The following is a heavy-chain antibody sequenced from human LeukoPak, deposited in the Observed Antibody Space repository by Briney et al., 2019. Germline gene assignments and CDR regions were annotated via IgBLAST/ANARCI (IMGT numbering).Heavy chain of an antibody. CDR1: GFTVSSNY. Sequence: GRSLRLSCAASGFTVSSNYMSWVRQAPGKGLEWVSVIYSGGSTYYADSVKGRFTISRDNSKNTLYLQMNSLRAEDTAVYYCARVIAVAGTPSWFDYWGQGTLVTVSS. CDR3: ARVIAVAGTPSWFDY. V-gene: IGHV3-53*01. J-gene: IGHJ4*02. CDR2: IYSGGST. D-gene: IGHD6-19*01.